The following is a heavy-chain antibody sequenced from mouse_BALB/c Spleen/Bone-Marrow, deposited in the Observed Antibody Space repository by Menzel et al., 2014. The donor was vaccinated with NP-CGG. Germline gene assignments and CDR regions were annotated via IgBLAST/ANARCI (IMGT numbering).Heavy chain of an antibody. D-gene: IGHD5-1-1*01. CDR3: ARGSLYLFAY. V-gene: IGHV1-14*01. CDR1: GYTFTSYV. Sequence: EVKLMESGPELVKPGASVKMSCKASGYTFTSYVMHWVKQKPGQGLEWIGYTNPYNDGTKYNEKFKGKATLTSDKSSSTAYMELSSLTSEDSAVYYCARGSLYLFAYWGQGTLVTVSA. CDR2: TNPYNDGT. J-gene: IGHJ3*01.